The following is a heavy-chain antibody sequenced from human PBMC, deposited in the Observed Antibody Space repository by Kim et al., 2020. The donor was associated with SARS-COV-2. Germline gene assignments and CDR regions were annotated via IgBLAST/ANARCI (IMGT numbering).Heavy chain of an antibody. Sequence: GGSLRLSCAASGFTFSSYAMSWVRQAPGRGLEWVSAISGSGGSTYYADSVKGRFTISRDNSKNTLYLQMNSLRAEDTAVYYCAKGGEGISSFKYYYYMDVWGKGTTVTVSS. V-gene: IGHV3-23*01. CDR2: ISGSGGST. D-gene: IGHD6-6*01. CDR1: GFTFSSYA. J-gene: IGHJ6*03. CDR3: AKGGEGISSFKYYYYMDV.